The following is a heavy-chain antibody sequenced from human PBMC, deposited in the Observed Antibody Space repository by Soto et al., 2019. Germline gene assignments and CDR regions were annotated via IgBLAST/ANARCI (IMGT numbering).Heavy chain of an antibody. V-gene: IGHV3-30-3*01. CDR2: ISYDGSNK. CDR1: EFIFSSYA. Sequence: PGGSLRLSGAASEFIFSSYAMHWVRQAPGKGLEWVAVISYDGSNKYYADSVKGRFTISRDNSKNTLYLQMNSLRAEDTAVYYCARDLAGGVRNYYGMDVWGQGTTVTVSS. CDR3: ARDLAGGVRNYYGMDV. J-gene: IGHJ6*02. D-gene: IGHD2-15*01.